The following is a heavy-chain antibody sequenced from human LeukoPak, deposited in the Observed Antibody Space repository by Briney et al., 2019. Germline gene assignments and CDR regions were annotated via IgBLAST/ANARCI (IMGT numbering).Heavy chain of an antibody. J-gene: IGHJ4*02. V-gene: IGHV4-34*01. D-gene: IGHD3-10*01. CDR2: IYHSGST. CDR3: ARGFATMVRGVVLDF. CDR1: SGSFSGYY. Sequence: PSETLSLTCAVYSGSFSGYYWSWIRQPPGKGLEWIGEIYHSGSTNYNPSLKSRVTISVDTSKNQFPLKLNSVTAADTAVYYCARGFATMVRGVVLDFWGQGTLVTVSS.